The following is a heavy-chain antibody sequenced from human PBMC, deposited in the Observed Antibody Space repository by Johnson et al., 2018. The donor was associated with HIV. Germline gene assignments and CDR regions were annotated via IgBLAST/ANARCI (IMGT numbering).Heavy chain of an antibody. J-gene: IGHJ3*02. Sequence: QVQLVESGGGAVQPGRSLRLSCAASGFTFSSYAMHWVRQAPGKGLEWVAVISYSGSSTYYADSVKGRFTISRDNSKNTLYLQMNSLRAEDTAVYYCAREAEWEPSSPNDAFDIWGQGTMVTVSS. CDR3: AREAEWEPSSPNDAFDI. CDR1: GFTFSSYA. V-gene: IGHV3-30*04. D-gene: IGHD1-26*01. CDR2: ISYSGSST.